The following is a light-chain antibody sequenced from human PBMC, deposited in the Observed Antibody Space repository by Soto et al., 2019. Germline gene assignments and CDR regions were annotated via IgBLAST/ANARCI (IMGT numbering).Light chain of an antibody. CDR3: QTWGAGGTGIRV. Sequence: QLVLTQSPSASASLGASVKLTCTLSSGHSTDAIAWHQQQPEKGPRYLMKLNSDGSHTKGDGIPDRFSGSSSGAERYLTISSLQSEDEADYYCQTWGAGGTGIRVFGGGTKLTVL. CDR2: LNSDGSH. V-gene: IGLV4-69*01. CDR1: SGHSTDA. J-gene: IGLJ3*02.